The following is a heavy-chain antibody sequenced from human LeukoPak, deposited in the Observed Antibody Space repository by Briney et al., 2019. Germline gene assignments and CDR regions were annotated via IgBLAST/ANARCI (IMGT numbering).Heavy chain of an antibody. V-gene: IGHV4-34*01. Sequence: SETLSLTCAVYGGSFRGYYWSWIRQPPGKGLEWIGEINHSGSTNYNPSLKSRVTISVDTSKNQFSLKLSSVTAADTAVYYCARGGRNWNDWTYYYYMDVWGKGTTVTVSS. CDR3: ARGGRNWNDWTYYYYMDV. J-gene: IGHJ6*03. CDR1: GGSFRGYY. D-gene: IGHD1-1*01. CDR2: INHSGST.